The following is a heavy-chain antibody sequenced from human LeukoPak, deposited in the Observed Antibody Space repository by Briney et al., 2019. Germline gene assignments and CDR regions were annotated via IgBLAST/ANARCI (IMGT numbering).Heavy chain of an antibody. J-gene: IGHJ4*02. CDR3: VTRQVSIKYFDY. CDR2: IKQDGSEK. V-gene: IGHV3-7*01. Sequence: TGGSLRLSCAVSGFTFSSSWMSWVRQAPGKGLEWVATIKQDGSEKSYVDSVKGRFTISRDNAKNSLYLQMNSLRAEDTAVYFCVTRQVSIKYFDYWGQGTLVTVSS. D-gene: IGHD3-10*01. CDR1: GFTFSSSW.